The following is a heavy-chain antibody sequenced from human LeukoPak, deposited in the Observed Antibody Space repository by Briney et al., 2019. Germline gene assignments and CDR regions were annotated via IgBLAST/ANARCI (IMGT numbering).Heavy chain of an antibody. CDR3: ARGVPKDY. CDR2: IFPADSDT. J-gene: IGHJ4*02. D-gene: IGHD2-2*01. CDR1: GYSFTSYW. Sequence: GESLQFSCKGSGYSFTSYWIGWVRQMRGKGLEWMGIIFPADSDTRYSPSFQGQVTISADKSISTAYLQWSSLKASDTAMYYCARGVPKDYWGQGTLVTVSS. V-gene: IGHV5-51*01.